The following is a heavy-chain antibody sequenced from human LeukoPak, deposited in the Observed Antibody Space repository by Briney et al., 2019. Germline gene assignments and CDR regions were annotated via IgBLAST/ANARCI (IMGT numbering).Heavy chain of an antibody. D-gene: IGHD3-10*01. CDR3: ARALGFGELFWYFDL. V-gene: IGHV3-48*04. Sequence: GGSLRLSCAASEFTFSTYWMSRVRQAPGKGLEWVSYISSSGSTIYYADSVKGRFTISRDNAKNSLYLQMNSLRAEDTAVYYCARALGFGELFWYFDLWGRGTLVTVSS. CDR2: ISSSGSTI. CDR1: EFTFSTYW. J-gene: IGHJ2*01.